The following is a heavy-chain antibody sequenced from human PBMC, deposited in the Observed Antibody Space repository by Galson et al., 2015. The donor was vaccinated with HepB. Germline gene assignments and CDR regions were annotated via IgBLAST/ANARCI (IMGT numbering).Heavy chain of an antibody. V-gene: IGHV3-73*01. Sequence: SLRLSCAASGFTFSGSTMHWVRQASGKGLEWVGRIRSKANNYATAYAASLKGRFTISRDDSKNTAYLQLSSLKSEDAAVYYCVRWVAAPPKYFQHWGQGTLVSVSS. CDR1: GFTFSGST. J-gene: IGHJ1*01. CDR2: IRSKANNYAT. D-gene: IGHD6-13*01. CDR3: VRWVAAPPKYFQH.